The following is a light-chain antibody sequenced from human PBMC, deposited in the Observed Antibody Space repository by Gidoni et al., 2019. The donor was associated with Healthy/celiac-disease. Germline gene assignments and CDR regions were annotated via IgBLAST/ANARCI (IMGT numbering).Light chain of an antibody. J-gene: IGKJ5*01. CDR3: KQYNNWPPIT. CDR2: GES. V-gene: IGKV3-15*01. Sequence: DIAMTQSPATLSVSPGERATLSCRASQSVSSNLAWYQQKPGKVPRLLINGESTRATGIPAGFRGSGSGTEFTLTISSLRSEDFAGYYCKQYNNWPPITFGQGTRLKIK. CDR1: QSVSSN.